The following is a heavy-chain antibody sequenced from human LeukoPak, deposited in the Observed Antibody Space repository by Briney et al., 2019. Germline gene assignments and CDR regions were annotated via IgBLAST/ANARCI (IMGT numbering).Heavy chain of an antibody. V-gene: IGHV3-23*01. Sequence: PGGSLRLSCVVSGFTVSSYSMHWVRQAPGKGLEWVSAISGSGGSTYYADSVKGRFTISRDNSKNTLYLQMNSLRAEDTAVYYCAKVGLGGGFDYWGQGTLVTVSS. J-gene: IGHJ4*02. CDR1: GFTVSSYS. CDR2: ISGSGGST. D-gene: IGHD3-10*01. CDR3: AKVGLGGGFDY.